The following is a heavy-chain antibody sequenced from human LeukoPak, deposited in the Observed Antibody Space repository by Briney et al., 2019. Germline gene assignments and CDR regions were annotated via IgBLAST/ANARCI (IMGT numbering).Heavy chain of an antibody. CDR3: ARPAVPCTSSSCYYYFDN. D-gene: IGHD2-15*01. Sequence: GGSLRLSCAASGFTLSSYAMTWVRQAPGKGLEWVSAISASGTTNYADSEGPLHHVPRQFQEHAVSANEQPESRGHGRYYCARPAVPCTSSSCYYYFDNWGQGALVTVSS. CDR2: ISASGTT. J-gene: IGHJ4*02. V-gene: IGHV3-23*01. CDR1: GFTLSSYA.